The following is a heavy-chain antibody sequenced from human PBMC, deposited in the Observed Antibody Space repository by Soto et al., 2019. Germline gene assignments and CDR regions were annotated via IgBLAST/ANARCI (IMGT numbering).Heavy chain of an antibody. Sequence: ASVKVSCKASGYTFTSYGISWVRQAPGQGLEWMGWISAYNGNTNYAQKLQGRVTMTTDTSTSTAYMELRSLRSDGTAVYYCARPKGSYSSGYYYFDYWGQGTLVTVSS. D-gene: IGHD6-19*01. CDR2: ISAYNGNT. V-gene: IGHV1-18*01. CDR3: ARPKGSYSSGYYYFDY. J-gene: IGHJ4*02. CDR1: GYTFTSYG.